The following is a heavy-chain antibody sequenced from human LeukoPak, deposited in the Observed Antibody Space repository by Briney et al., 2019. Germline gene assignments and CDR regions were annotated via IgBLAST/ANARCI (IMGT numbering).Heavy chain of an antibody. D-gene: IGHD6-6*01. Sequence: HSGGSLRLSCAASGFTFSSYGMHWVRQAPGKGLEWVSAISGSGGSTYYADSVKGRFTISRDNSKNTLYLQMNSLRAEDTAVYYCAKDQYSSSMEVSDYWGQGTLVTVSS. CDR2: ISGSGGST. CDR1: GFTFSSYG. J-gene: IGHJ4*02. CDR3: AKDQYSSSMEVSDY. V-gene: IGHV3-23*01.